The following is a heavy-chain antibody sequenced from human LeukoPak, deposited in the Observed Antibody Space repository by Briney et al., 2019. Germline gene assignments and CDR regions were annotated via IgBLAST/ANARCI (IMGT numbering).Heavy chain of an antibody. CDR1: GYTFTSYD. Sequence: ASVKVSCKASGYTFTSYDINWVRQAPGQGLEWMGWINPNSGGTNYAQKFQGRVTMTRDTSISTAYMELSRLRSDDTAVYYCARDLEGHYYDSSGYYLPRDYWGQGTLVTVSS. D-gene: IGHD3-22*01. J-gene: IGHJ4*02. CDR2: INPNSGGT. CDR3: ARDLEGHYYDSSGYYLPRDY. V-gene: IGHV1-2*02.